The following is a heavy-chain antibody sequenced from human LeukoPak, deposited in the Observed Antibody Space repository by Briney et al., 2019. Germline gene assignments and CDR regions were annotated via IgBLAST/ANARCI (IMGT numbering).Heavy chain of an antibody. Sequence: SETLSLTCTVSGGSISSYYWSWIRQPAGKGLEWIGRIYTSGSTNYNPSLKSRVTMSVDTSKNQFSLKLSSVTAADTAVYYCARGTHCSSTSCSDAFDIWGQGTMVTVSS. CDR2: IYTSGST. V-gene: IGHV4-4*07. D-gene: IGHD2-2*01. J-gene: IGHJ3*02. CDR1: GGSISSYY. CDR3: ARGTHCSSTSCSDAFDI.